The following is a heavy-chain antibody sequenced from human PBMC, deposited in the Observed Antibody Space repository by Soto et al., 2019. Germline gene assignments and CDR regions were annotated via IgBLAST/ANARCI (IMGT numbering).Heavy chain of an antibody. J-gene: IGHJ4*02. CDR1: GGSISVYY. D-gene: IGHD1-26*01. CDR2: IYDSGSP. Sequence: SETLSLTCTISGGSISVYYWSWIRQPPGQALEWIGYIYDSGSPYYNPSLRSRVIISADTSKNQISLKLTSATAADTAVYYCAGGVGSSPPRYWGRGTLVTVS. CDR3: AGGVGSSPPRY. V-gene: IGHV4-59*01.